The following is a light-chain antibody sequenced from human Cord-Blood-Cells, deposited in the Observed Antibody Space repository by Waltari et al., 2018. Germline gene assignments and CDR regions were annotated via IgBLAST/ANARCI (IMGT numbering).Light chain of an antibody. Sequence: QSALTQPASVSGSPGQSITISCPGTSSAVGSYNLVSWYQQPPGKAPKLMIYEGSKRPSGVSNRFSGSKSGNTASLTISGLQAEDEADYYCCSYAGSRVFGGGTKLTVL. CDR1: SSAVGSYNL. CDR2: EGS. J-gene: IGLJ3*02. CDR3: CSYAGSRV. V-gene: IGLV2-23*01.